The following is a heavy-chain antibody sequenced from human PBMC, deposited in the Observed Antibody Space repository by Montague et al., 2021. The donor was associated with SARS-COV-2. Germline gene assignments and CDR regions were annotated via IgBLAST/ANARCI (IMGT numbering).Heavy chain of an antibody. J-gene: IGHJ5*02. Sequence: SETLSLTCAVYGGPFSGDGSFSGYYWSWIRQPPGKGLEWIGYIYYSGTANYNPSLKSRVTISVDTSKNQFSLNVRSVTAADTAVYYCARLVGGRETRFDPWGQGTLVTVSS. V-gene: IGHV4-61*08. CDR3: ARLVGGRETRFDP. D-gene: IGHD3-10*01. CDR1: GGPFSGDGSFSGYY. CDR2: IYYSGTA.